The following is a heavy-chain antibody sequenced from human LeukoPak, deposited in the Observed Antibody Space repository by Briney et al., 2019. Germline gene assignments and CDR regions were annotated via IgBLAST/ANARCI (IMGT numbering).Heavy chain of an antibody. CDR2: IYYSGST. CDR3: ARSGSGWYGSNNWFDP. J-gene: IGHJ5*02. V-gene: IGHV4-59*08. Sequence: PSETLSLTCTVSGGSISSYYWSWIRQPPGKGLEWTGYIYYSGSTNYNPSLKSRVTISVDTSKNQFSLKLSSVTAADTAVYYCARSGSGWYGSNNWFDPWGQGTLVTVSS. CDR1: GGSISSYY. D-gene: IGHD6-19*01.